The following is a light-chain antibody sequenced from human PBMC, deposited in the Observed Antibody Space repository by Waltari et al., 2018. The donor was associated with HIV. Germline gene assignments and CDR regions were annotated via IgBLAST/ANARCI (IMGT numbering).Light chain of an antibody. Sequence: EIVMTQSPATLSVSPGERVTLSYRASQSVSDNLAWYQQKPGQAPRLLIYGASTRATGIPARFSGSGSGTEFTLTISSLQSEDFAVYYCQQYNDWPPLYTFGQGTKVEIK. J-gene: IGKJ2*01. CDR2: GAS. V-gene: IGKV3-15*01. CDR1: QSVSDN. CDR3: QQYNDWPPLYT.